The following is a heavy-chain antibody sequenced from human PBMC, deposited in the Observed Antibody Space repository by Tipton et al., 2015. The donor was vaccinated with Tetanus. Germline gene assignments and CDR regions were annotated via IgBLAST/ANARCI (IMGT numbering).Heavy chain of an antibody. CDR2: IDYSGST. CDR1: GGSISTYH. Sequence: LRLSCTVSGGSISTYHWNWIRQSPGKGLEWTGYIDYSGSTYYNPSLKSRVTISVDTSKNQFSLKLSSVTAADTAVYYCARDRGVSRGVDYWGQGTLVTVSS. D-gene: IGHD3-10*01. CDR3: ARDRGVSRGVDY. J-gene: IGHJ4*02. V-gene: IGHV4-59*12.